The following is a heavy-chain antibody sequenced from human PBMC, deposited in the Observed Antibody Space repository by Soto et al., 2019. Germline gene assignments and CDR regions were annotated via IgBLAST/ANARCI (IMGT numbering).Heavy chain of an antibody. Sequence: SETLSLTCSVSGGSISTSSYFWCWIRQPPGKGLEWVGAVHYSGSANYRSSLQSRVTISVDTSQNQFSLRLRSVTAADTAVYYRARHRWGSGSYSGLLDFWGQGALVTVSS. CDR1: GGSISTSSYF. CDR2: VHYSGSA. CDR3: ARHRWGSGSYSGLLDF. V-gene: IGHV4-39*01. J-gene: IGHJ4*02. D-gene: IGHD3-10*01.